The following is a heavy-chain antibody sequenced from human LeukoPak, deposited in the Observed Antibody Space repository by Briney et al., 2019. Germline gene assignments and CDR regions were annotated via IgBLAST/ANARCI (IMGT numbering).Heavy chain of an antibody. J-gene: IGHJ4*02. CDR1: VFTVSSNY. V-gene: IGHV3-66*01. CDR3: ARDRCYNFYY. D-gene: IGHD5-24*01. Sequence: GVSLRLSCAASVFTVSSNYVSWLREAPGKGLEWVSVIYSGGSTYYADSVKGRFTISRDNSKNTLYLQMNSLRAEDTAVYYCARDRCYNFYYWGQGTLVTVSS. CDR2: IYSGGST.